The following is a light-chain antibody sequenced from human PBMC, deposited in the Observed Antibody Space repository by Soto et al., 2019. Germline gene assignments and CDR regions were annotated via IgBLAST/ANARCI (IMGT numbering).Light chain of an antibody. CDR2: DVS. Sequence: HSGLTQPAAGSGSPGQWITISCTSTSSDVGGYNYVSWYQHHPGKAPKLLIYDVSNRPSGISNRFSGSKSDNTASLTISGLQPEDEADYYCSSYTTRNTSEIVFGTGTKVTVL. CDR3: SSYTTRNTSEIV. CDR1: SSDVGGYNY. V-gene: IGLV2-14*03. J-gene: IGLJ1*01.